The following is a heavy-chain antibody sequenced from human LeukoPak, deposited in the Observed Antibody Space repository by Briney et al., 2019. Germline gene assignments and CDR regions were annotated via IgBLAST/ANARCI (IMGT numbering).Heavy chain of an antibody. CDR3: ARDSSFRRHYYYYYMDV. CDR1: GFTFGTSW. V-gene: IGHV3-7*01. J-gene: IGHJ6*03. Sequence: GGSLRLSCAASGFTFGTSWMDWVRQAPGKGLEWVANIKQDGSEKYYVDSVKGRFTISRDNAKNSLYLQMNSLRAEDTAVYYCARDSSFRRHYYYYYMDVWGKGTTVTVSS. CDR2: IKQDGSEK. D-gene: IGHD6-6*01.